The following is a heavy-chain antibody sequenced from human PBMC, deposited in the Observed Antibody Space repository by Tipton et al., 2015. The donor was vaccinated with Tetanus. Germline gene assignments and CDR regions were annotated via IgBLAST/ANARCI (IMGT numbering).Heavy chain of an antibody. CDR2: IYSTGAT. CDR1: GGSMGTNH. V-gene: IGHV4-59*01. J-gene: IGHJ4*02. Sequence: TLSLTCSVSGGSMGTNHWVWIRQAPGKLLESIGYIYSTGATKYNPSLESRVRISIDTSKSQFSMRLSSVTVADTAVYYCARGMGAYLNWGQGTLVTVS. CDR3: ARGMGAYLN. D-gene: IGHD1-26*01.